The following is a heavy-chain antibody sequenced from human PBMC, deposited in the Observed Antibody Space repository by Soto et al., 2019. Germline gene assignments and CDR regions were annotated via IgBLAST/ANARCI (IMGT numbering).Heavy chain of an antibody. CDR1: GGSFSGYY. CDR2: IDHSGST. Sequence: SETLSLTCAVYGGSFSGYYWSWIRQPPGKGLEWIGEIDHSGSTNYNPSLKSRVTISVDTSKNQFSLKLSSVTAADTAVYYCARGYSYGYFDFWGQGTLVTVSS. V-gene: IGHV4-34*01. CDR3: ARGYSYGYFDF. J-gene: IGHJ4*02. D-gene: IGHD5-18*01.